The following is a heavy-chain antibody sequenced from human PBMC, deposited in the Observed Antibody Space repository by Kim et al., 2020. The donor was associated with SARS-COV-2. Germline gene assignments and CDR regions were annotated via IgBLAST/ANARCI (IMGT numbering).Heavy chain of an antibody. CDR3: ARDRISRNYFGSSDY. CDR2: ISSSSSTI. Sequence: GGSLRLSCAASGFTFSSYSMNWVRQAPGKGLEWVSYISSSSSTIYYADSVKGRFTISRDNAKNSLYLQMNSLRDEDTAVYYCARDRISRNYFGSSDYWGQGTLVTVSS. CDR1: GFTFSSYS. D-gene: IGHD1-7*01. V-gene: IGHV3-48*02. J-gene: IGHJ4*02.